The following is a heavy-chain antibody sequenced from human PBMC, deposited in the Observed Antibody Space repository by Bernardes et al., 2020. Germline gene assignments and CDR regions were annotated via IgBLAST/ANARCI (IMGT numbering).Heavy chain of an antibody. D-gene: IGHD6-13*01. Sequence: ASVKVSCKASGYTFTGYYMHWVRQAPGQGLEWMGWINPNSGGTNYAQKFQGWVTMTRDTSISTAYMELSRLRSDDTAVYYCARSLYSSSWPFDYWGQGTLVTVSS. CDR3: ARSLYSSSWPFDY. CDR2: INPNSGGT. J-gene: IGHJ4*02. CDR1: GYTFTGYY. V-gene: IGHV1-2*04.